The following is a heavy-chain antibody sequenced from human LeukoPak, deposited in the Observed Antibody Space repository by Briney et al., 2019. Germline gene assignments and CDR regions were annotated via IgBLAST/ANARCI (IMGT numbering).Heavy chain of an antibody. V-gene: IGHV4-59*08. CDR3: ARSGRGSYYYYYGMDV. J-gene: IGHJ6*02. Sequence: SETLSLTCTVSGGSISSYYWSWIRQPPGKGLEWIGYIYYSGSTNYNPSLKSRVTISVDTSRNQFSLKLSSVTAADTAVYYCARSGRGSYYYYYGMDVWGQGTTVTVSS. D-gene: IGHD1-26*01. CDR2: IYYSGST. CDR1: GGSISSYY.